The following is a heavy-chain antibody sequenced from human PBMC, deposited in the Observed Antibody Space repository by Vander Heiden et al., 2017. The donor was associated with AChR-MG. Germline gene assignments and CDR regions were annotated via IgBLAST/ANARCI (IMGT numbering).Heavy chain of an antibody. Sequence: QVQLVQSGAEVKKPGYSVKVSCKASGGTFSSYAISWVRQAPGQGLEWMERIIPILGIANYAQKFQGRVTITADKSTSTAYMELSSLRSEDTAVYYCVIHNYYYYGMDVWGQGTTVTVSS. J-gene: IGHJ6*02. CDR1: GGTFSSYA. CDR2: IIPILGIA. V-gene: IGHV1-69*04. CDR3: VIHNYYYYGMDV.